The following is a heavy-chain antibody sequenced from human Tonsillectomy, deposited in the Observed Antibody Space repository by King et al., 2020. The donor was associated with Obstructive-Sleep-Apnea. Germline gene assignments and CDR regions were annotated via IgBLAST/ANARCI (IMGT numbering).Heavy chain of an antibody. V-gene: IGHV3-30*18. J-gene: IGHJ4*02. Sequence: VQLVESGGGVVQPGRSLRLSCAASGFTFSSYGMHWVRQAPGKGLEWVAVISYDGSNKYYADSVKGRFTISRDNSKNTLYLQMNSLRAEDTAVYYCAKDSSEYQLLTPFDYWGQGTLVTVSS. CDR1: GFTFSSYG. CDR3: AKDSSEYQLLTPFDY. CDR2: ISYDGSNK. D-gene: IGHD2-2*01.